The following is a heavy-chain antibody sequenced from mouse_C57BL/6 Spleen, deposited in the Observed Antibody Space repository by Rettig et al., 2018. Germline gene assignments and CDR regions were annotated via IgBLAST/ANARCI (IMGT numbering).Heavy chain of an antibody. Sequence: YNEKFKGKATLTADKSSSTAYMQLSSLTSEDSAVYFCARLIYAMDYWGQGTSVTVSS. J-gene: IGHJ4*01. CDR3: ARLIYAMDY. V-gene: IGHV1-54*01.